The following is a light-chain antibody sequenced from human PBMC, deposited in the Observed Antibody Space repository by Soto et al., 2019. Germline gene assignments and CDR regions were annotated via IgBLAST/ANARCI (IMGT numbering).Light chain of an antibody. V-gene: IGLV2-14*01. CDR3: SSRTSGSTPYV. CDR1: SSDVGAYNY. J-gene: IGLJ1*01. CDR2: DVS. Sequence: QSALTQPASVSGSPGQSITMSCTGTSSDVGAYNYVSWYQQHPGKAPKLMIYDVSNRPSGVSNRFSGSKSEYTASLTISGLQAEDEADYYCSSRTSGSTPYVFGTGTKDTVL.